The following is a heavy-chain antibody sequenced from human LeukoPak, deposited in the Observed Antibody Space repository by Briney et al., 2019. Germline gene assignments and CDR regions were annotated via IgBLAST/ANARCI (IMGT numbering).Heavy chain of an antibody. D-gene: IGHD3-22*01. V-gene: IGHV3-49*04. Sequence: QPGRSLRLSCTASGFTFGDYAMSWARQAPGKGLQWIGFIRSKAYGGTTEYAASVEGRFTISRDDSKSIAYLLMNSLKTEDTAVYYCTRSGNYYDSRGYPKYYFDCWGQGTLVAVSS. CDR3: TRSGNYYDSRGYPKYYFDC. J-gene: IGHJ4*02. CDR1: GFTFGDYA. CDR2: IRSKAYGGTT.